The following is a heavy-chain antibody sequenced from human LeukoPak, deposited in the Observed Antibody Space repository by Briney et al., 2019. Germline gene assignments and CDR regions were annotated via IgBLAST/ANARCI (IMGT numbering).Heavy chain of an antibody. CDR3: ARDPSSMTTVTSDFDY. Sequence: PGGSLRLSCAASGFTFSSYGMHWVRQAPGKGLEWVAVIWYDGSNKYYADSVKGRFTISRDNSKNTLYLQMNSLRADDTAVYYCARDPSSMTTVTSDFDYWGQGTLVTVSS. CDR1: GFTFSSYG. J-gene: IGHJ4*02. D-gene: IGHD4-17*01. V-gene: IGHV3-33*08. CDR2: IWYDGSNK.